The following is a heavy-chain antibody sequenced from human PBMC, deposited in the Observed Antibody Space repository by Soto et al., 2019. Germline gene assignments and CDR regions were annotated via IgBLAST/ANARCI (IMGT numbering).Heavy chain of an antibody. J-gene: IGHJ5*02. V-gene: IGHV4-39*01. CDR2: IYYSGST. Sequence: ASETLSLTCTVFGGSISSSSYYWGWIRQPPGKGLEWIGSIYYSGSTYYNPSLKSRVTISVDTSKNQFSLKLSSVTAADTAVYYCAVIVVGSFSSWGQGTLVTVSS. CDR3: AVIVVGSFSS. D-gene: IGHD3-22*01. CDR1: GGSISSSSYY.